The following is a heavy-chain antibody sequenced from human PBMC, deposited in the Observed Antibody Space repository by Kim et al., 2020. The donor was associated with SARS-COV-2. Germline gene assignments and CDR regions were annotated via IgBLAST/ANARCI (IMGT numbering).Heavy chain of an antibody. Sequence: ADAVKSRFTVSRDNAKNTLYLQMNSLRAEDTAVYYCTRGSAGSGYGWWFDPWGQGALVTVS. J-gene: IGHJ5*02. CDR3: TRGSAGSGYGWWFDP. V-gene: IGHV3-74*01. D-gene: IGHD5-12*01.